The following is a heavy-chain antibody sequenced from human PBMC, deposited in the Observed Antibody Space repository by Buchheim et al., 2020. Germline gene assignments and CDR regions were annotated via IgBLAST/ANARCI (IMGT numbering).Heavy chain of an antibody. Sequence: QVQLVESGGGVVQPGRSLRLSCAASGFTFSRHGMHWVRQAPGKGLEWVAVIWYDGSNKYYTDSVKGRFTISRDNSKNTVYLQMNSLRAEDTAVYYCARESSSWCLDYWGQGTL. V-gene: IGHV3-33*01. CDR1: GFTFSRHG. J-gene: IGHJ4*02. CDR3: ARESSSWCLDY. D-gene: IGHD6-13*01. CDR2: IWYDGSNK.